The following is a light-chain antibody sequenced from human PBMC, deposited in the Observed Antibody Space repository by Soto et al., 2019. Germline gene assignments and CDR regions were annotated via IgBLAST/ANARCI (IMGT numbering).Light chain of an antibody. V-gene: IGKV3-20*01. CDR3: HQYATPPPP. Sequence: QCPSTRSPYHEKRDTLSCRASQSVSNPHLAWYQQKPGQPPRLLIYGASNRATGIPDRFSGSGSGTDFTLPISRLCRHGFPAYPCHQYATPPPPFGQGTKVDIK. J-gene: IGKJ1*01. CDR1: QSVSNPH. CDR2: GAS.